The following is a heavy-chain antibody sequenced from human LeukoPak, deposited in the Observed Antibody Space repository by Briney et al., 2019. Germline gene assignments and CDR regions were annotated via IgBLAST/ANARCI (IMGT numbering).Heavy chain of an antibody. CDR3: ARDGTLGASGSYYNLPY. J-gene: IGHJ4*02. D-gene: IGHD3-10*01. CDR1: GFTFSSYG. V-gene: IGHV3-33*01. Sequence: GGSLRLSCAASGFTFSSYGMHWVRQAPGKGLEWVAVIWHDESKRYYADSVEGRFTISRDTSKNTLYLQMNSLRVEDTAVYYCARDGTLGASGSYYNLPYWGQGTLVTVSS. CDR2: IWHDESKR.